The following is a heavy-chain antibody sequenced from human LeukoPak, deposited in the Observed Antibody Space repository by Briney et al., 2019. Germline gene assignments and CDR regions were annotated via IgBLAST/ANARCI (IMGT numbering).Heavy chain of an antibody. J-gene: IGHJ4*02. CDR2: IRGGGEI. CDR1: GFSFTDYA. Sequence: GGSLRLSCAASGFSFTDYAMSWVRTAPAGGRGGVSSIRGGGEIFYADSVKGRFTLSRDDSRNTVYLQLYNLRVEDTAIYYRANENWVSNADAVWWGQGTQVTVSS. V-gene: IGHV3-23*01. CDR3: ANENWVSNADAVW. D-gene: IGHD1-1*01.